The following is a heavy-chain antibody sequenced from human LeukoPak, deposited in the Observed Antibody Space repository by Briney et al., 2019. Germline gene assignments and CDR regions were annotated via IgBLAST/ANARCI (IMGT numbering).Heavy chain of an antibody. J-gene: IGHJ6*03. V-gene: IGHV3-30*02. CDR1: GFTFSSYG. CDR2: IRYDGSNK. CDR3: AGITMIVVVARSYMDV. Sequence: PGGSLRLSCAASGFTFSSYGMHWVRQAPGKGLEWVAFIRYDGSNKYYADSVKGRFTNSRDNSKNTLYLQMNSLRAEDTAVYYCAGITMIVVVARSYMDVWGKGTTVTVSS. D-gene: IGHD3-22*01.